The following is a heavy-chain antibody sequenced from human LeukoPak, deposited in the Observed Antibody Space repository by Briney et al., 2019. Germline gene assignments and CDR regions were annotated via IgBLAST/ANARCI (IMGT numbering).Heavy chain of an antibody. D-gene: IGHD1-20*01. Sequence: GGSLRLSCAASGFTFSSYSMNWVRQAPGKGLEWDSSISSSSSYIYYADSVKGRFTISRDNAKNSLYLQMNSLRAEDTAVYYCARGAPYNWNDEGAYYFDYWGQGTLVTVSS. V-gene: IGHV3-21*01. CDR1: GFTFSSYS. J-gene: IGHJ4*02. CDR2: ISSSSSYI. CDR3: ARGAPYNWNDEGAYYFDY.